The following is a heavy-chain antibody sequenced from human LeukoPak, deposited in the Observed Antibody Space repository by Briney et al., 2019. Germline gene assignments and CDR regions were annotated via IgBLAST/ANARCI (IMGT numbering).Heavy chain of an antibody. Sequence: GRSLRLSCAASGFTYSSYAMHWVRQAPGKGLEWVAVISYDGSYKYYADSVRGRFTISRDNSKNTLYLQMNSLKTEDTAVYYCAKAEGGSTSRSDFYYYGVDVWGKGATITVSS. V-gene: IGHV3-30*04. CDR1: GFTYSSYA. CDR2: ISYDGSYK. J-gene: IGHJ6*04. D-gene: IGHD2/OR15-2a*01. CDR3: AKAEGGSTSRSDFYYYGVDV.